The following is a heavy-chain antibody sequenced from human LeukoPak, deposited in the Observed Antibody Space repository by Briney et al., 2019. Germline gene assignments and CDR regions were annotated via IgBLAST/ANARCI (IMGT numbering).Heavy chain of an antibody. J-gene: IGHJ4*02. D-gene: IGHD6-13*01. CDR2: IYYSGST. V-gene: IGHV4-39*07. CDR1: GGSISRSRDY. CDR3: AREAAAGTLY. Sequence: SETLSLTCTVSGGSISRSRDYWGWIRQPPGKGLEWIGSIYYSGSTYYNPSLKSRVTISGDTSKNRFSLKLSSVTAADTAVYYCAREAAAGTLYWGQGTLVTVSS.